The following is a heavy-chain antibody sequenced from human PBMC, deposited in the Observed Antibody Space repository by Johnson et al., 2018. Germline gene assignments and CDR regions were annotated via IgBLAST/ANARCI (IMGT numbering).Heavy chain of an antibody. CDR1: GFTFVTSW. CDR3: AREYYYDSSGYIRDAVDI. D-gene: IGHD3-22*01. J-gene: IGHJ3*02. V-gene: IGHV3-7*01. CDR2: IKQDGSEK. Sequence: VQLVQSGGGLVQPGGSLRLSCAASGFTFVTSWMSWVRQAPGKGLEWVADIKQDGSEKYYVDSVKGRFTISRDNAKNSLYLQMNSLRAEVTAVYYCAREYYYDSSGYIRDAVDIWGQGTMVTVSS.